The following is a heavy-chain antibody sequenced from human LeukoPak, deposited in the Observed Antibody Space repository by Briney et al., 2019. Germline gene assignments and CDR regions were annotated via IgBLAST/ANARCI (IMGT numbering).Heavy chain of an antibody. CDR2: ISAYNGNT. CDR1: GYTLTSYG. D-gene: IGHD3-22*01. CDR3: ARESYYYDSSGGTGGYYYCMDV. J-gene: IGHJ6*03. Sequence: ASVKVSCKASGYTLTSYGISWVRQAPGQGLERMGWISAYNGNTNYAQKLQGRVTMTTDTSTSTAYMELRSLRSDDTAVYYCARESYYYDSSGGTGGYYYCMDVWGKGTTVTVSS. V-gene: IGHV1-18*01.